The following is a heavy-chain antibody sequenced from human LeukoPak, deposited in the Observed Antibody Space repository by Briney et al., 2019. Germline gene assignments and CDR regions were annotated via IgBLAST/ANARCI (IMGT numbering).Heavy chain of an antibody. CDR2: IYYSGST. CDR1: GGSISSSNYY. Sequence: SETLSLTCTVSGGSISSSNYYWGWIRQPPGKGLEWIGSIYYSGSTYYNPSLKSRVTISVDTSKNQFSLKLSSVTAADTAVYYRARVKNWYFDLWGRGTLVSVSS. CDR3: ARVKNWYFDL. V-gene: IGHV4-39*07. J-gene: IGHJ2*01.